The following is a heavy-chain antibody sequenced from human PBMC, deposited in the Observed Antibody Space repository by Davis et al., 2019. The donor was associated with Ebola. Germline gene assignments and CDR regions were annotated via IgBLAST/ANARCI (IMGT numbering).Heavy chain of an antibody. Sequence: GESLKISCAASGFTFSGSAMHWVRQASGKGLEWVGRIRSKANSYATAYAASVKGRFTISRDDSKNTAYLQMNSLKTEATAVYYCTSTLDGDYVDYWGQGTLVTVSS. V-gene: IGHV3-73*01. J-gene: IGHJ4*02. D-gene: IGHD4-17*01. CDR2: IRSKANSYAT. CDR1: GFTFSGSA. CDR3: TSTLDGDYVDY.